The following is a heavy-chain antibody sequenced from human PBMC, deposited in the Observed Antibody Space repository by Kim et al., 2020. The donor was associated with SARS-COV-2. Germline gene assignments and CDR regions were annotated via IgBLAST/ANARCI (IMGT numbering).Heavy chain of an antibody. CDR3: ARTTYITMTDDY. J-gene: IGHJ4*02. D-gene: IGHD3-22*01. Sequence: NYAQKLQGRVTMTTDTSTSTAYMELRSLRSDDTAVYYCARTTYITMTDDYWGQGTLVTVSS. V-gene: IGHV1-18*01.